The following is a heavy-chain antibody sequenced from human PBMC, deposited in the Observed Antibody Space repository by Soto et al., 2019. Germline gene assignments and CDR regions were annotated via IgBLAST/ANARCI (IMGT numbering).Heavy chain of an antibody. CDR2: IKQDGSEK. V-gene: IGHV3-7*01. D-gene: IGHD6-19*01. J-gene: IGHJ4*02. CDR1: GFTFSSYW. CDR3: ARGMRYSSGWYYFDY. Sequence: EVQLVESGGGLVQPGGSLRLSCAASGFTFSSYWRSWVRQAPGKGLEWVANIKQDGSEKYYVDSVKGRFTISRDNAKNSLYLQMNSLRAEDTAVYYCARGMRYSSGWYYFDYWGQGTLVTVSS.